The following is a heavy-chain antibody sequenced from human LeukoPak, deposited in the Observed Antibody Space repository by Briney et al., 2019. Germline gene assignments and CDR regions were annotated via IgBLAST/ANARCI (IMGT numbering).Heavy chain of an antibody. J-gene: IGHJ4*02. Sequence: SETLSLTCTVSGGSISSSSYYWGWIRQPPGKGLEWIGSIYYSGSTYYNPSLKSRVAISVDTSKNQFSLKLSSVTAADTAVYYCARHLPIHPIPVAGTVGFSNDYWGQGTLVTASS. V-gene: IGHV4-39*01. CDR3: ARHLPIHPIPVAGTVGFSNDY. CDR1: GGSISSSSYY. D-gene: IGHD6-19*01. CDR2: IYYSGST.